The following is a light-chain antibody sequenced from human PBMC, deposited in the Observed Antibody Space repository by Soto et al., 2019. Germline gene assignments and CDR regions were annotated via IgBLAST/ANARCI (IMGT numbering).Light chain of an antibody. Sequence: QSVLTQPPSVSGAPGQRVTISCTGSNSNIGAGFGVQWYQQFPRTAPRLLIYNNTNRPSGVPDRFSASKSGTSASLAITGLRAEDEAGYYCQSFDINVLALIFGVGTKLTVL. CDR2: NNT. CDR1: NSNIGAGFG. CDR3: QSFDINVLALI. J-gene: IGLJ2*01. V-gene: IGLV1-40*01.